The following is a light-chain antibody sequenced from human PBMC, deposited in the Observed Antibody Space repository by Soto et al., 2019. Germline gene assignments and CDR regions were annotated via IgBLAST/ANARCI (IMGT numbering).Light chain of an antibody. CDR2: GAS. CDR3: LQDGFSLIA. Sequence: EIVLTQSPGTLSLSPGERATLSCRASQTVSTSYVAWYQQKPGQAPRLLIYGASSRATGIPARFSGSGSGTDYTLTISRLEPEDFAVYYCLQDGFSLIAFGGGTKVEI. CDR1: QTVSTSY. J-gene: IGKJ4*01. V-gene: IGKV3-20*01.